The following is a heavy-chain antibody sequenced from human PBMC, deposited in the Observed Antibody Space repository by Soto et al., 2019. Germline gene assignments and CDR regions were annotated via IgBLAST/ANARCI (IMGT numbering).Heavy chain of an antibody. CDR2: TRNKPNSNTT. V-gene: IGHV3-72*01. D-gene: IGHD5-12*01. CDR1: GFSFSDHS. Sequence: HPVGSLRLSCSASGFSFSDHSMDWVRQPPGKGLEWVGRTRNKPNSNTTEYAASVKGRFTISRDNSKNSLYLQMNSLRTEDTAMYYCARRRYSGSGYFDSWAQEVLFTFSS. J-gene: IGHJ4*02. CDR3: ARRRYSGSGYFDS.